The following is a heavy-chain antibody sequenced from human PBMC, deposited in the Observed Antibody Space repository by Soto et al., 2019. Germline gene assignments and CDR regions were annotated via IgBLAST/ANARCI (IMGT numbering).Heavy chain of an antibody. D-gene: IGHD3-3*01. V-gene: IGHV4-30-2*01. CDR1: NGSITTLDYS. CDR3: ARDTTIFGVVPGGGMDV. Sequence: QLQLQESGSGLVKPSQTLSLTCAVSNGSITTLDYSWSWFRQPPGRGLEGIGTIYHSGSTYYIPSLTSRLTMSLEQSNTQFSLKFSSTTAAETPVYCCARDTTIFGVVPGGGMDVWGEGPTVTVSS. CDR2: IYHSGST. J-gene: IGHJ6*04.